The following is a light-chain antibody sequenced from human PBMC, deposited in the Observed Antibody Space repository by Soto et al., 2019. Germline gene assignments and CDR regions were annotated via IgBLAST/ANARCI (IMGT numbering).Light chain of an antibody. CDR1: QSISIW. Sequence: EIHMTQSPSTLSASVGDRVTITCRASQSISIWLAWYQQKPGKAPNLLIYKTSSLETGVPSRFSGSGSGTEFTLTISSLQPDDFATYYCQHYNDYSWTFGQGTKVEVK. CDR2: KTS. V-gene: IGKV1-5*03. CDR3: QHYNDYSWT. J-gene: IGKJ1*01.